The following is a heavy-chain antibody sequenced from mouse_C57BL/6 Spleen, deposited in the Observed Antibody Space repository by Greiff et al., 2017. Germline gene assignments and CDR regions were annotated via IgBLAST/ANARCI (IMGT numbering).Heavy chain of an antibody. Sequence: QVQLQQPGAELVKPGASVKVSCKASGYTFTSYWMPWVKQRPGQGLEWIGRINPCDSDTNYNEKFKGKATLTVDKSSTTAYMQLSSLTSEDSAVYYCAIDGYGGWFAYWGQGTLVTVSA. CDR1: GYTFTSYW. CDR3: AIDGYGGWFAY. V-gene: IGHV1-74*01. D-gene: IGHD2-2*01. J-gene: IGHJ3*01. CDR2: INPCDSDT.